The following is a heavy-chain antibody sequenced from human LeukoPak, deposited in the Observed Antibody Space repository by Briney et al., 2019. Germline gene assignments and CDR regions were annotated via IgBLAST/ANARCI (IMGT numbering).Heavy chain of an antibody. CDR1: GFTFRSFA. J-gene: IGHJ4*02. CDR3: AKTTAGYSSGQNPGWPIDY. Sequence: GGSLRLSCEASGFTFRSFAMYWVRQAPGKGLEWVSGIVGSGGSTYYAESVKGRFTISRDNSKNTVYLQMNSLRVEDTALCYCAKTTAGYSSGQNPGWPIDYWGQGTLVTVSS. D-gene: IGHD6-19*01. CDR2: IVGSGGST. V-gene: IGHV3-23*01.